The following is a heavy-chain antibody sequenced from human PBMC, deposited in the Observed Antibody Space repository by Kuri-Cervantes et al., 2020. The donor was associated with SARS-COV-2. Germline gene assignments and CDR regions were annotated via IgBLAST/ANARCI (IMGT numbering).Heavy chain of an antibody. CDR3: ARDWGIDF. V-gene: IGHV3-74*01. D-gene: IGHD3-16*01. CDR2: INSDGSIT. CDR1: GFTFSSYW. J-gene: IGHJ4*01. Sequence: GGSLRPSCAASGFTFSSYWMHWVRQAPGKGTVWVSRINSDGSITSYADSVKGRFSISRDNAKNTLYLQMNSLRAEGRDGYYCARDWGIDFWGQGTLVTVSS.